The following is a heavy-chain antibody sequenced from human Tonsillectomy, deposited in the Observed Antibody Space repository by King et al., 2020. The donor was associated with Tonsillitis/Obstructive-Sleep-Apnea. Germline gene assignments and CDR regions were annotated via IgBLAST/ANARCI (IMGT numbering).Heavy chain of an antibody. D-gene: IGHD1-26*01. Sequence: VQLVESGGGLVQPGGSLRLSCAASGFTFSSYSMSWVRQVPGKGLEWVSGISGSGDSTYSADSVKGRFAISRDNSKNTLYLQMNSLRAEDTAVYYCANSRGDTTGPIGYWGQGTLVTISS. CDR1: GFTFSSYS. V-gene: IGHV3-23*04. CDR2: ISGSGDST. CDR3: ANSRGDTTGPIGY. J-gene: IGHJ4*02.